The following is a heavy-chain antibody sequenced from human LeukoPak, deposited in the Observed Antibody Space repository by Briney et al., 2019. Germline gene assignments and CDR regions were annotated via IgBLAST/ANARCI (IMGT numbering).Heavy chain of an antibody. J-gene: IGHJ4*02. Sequence: GGSLRLSCAASGFTFTSYWMHWVRQTPGKGLVWVSRINSDGNSTRYADSVKGRFTISRDNAKNTLYLQMNSLRAEDTAVYFCARDHPVRGVMIPFDYWGQGTRVTVSS. CDR3: ARDHPVRGVMIPFDY. CDR2: INSDGNST. D-gene: IGHD3-10*01. V-gene: IGHV3-74*01. CDR1: GFTFTSYW.